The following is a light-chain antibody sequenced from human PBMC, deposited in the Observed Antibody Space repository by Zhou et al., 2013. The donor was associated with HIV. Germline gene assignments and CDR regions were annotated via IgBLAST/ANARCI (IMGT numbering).Light chain of an antibody. CDR2: AAS. Sequence: DIVMTQSPSSVSASVGDRVTISCRASQGIGSWLAWFQQKPGKAPKLLIFAASSLQSGVPSRFSGSGSGTEFTLSISSLQPEDFATYYCQQANSFPWTFGQGTKVEVK. CDR1: QGIGSW. J-gene: IGKJ1*01. CDR3: QQANSFPWT. V-gene: IGKV1-12*02.